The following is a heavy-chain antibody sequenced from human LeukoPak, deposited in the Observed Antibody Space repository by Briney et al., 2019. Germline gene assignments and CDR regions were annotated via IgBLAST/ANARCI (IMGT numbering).Heavy chain of an antibody. CDR3: ARAVGNHFDY. V-gene: IGHV3-30-3*01. J-gene: IGHJ4*02. D-gene: IGHD4-23*01. CDR2: ISYDGSNK. CDR1: GFTFSGYP. Sequence: GGSLRLSCAASGFTFSGYPIHWVRQAPGKGLEWVAVISYDGSNKYYADSVKGRFTISRDNAKNSLYLQMNSLRAEDTAVYYCARAVGNHFDYWGQGTLVTVSS.